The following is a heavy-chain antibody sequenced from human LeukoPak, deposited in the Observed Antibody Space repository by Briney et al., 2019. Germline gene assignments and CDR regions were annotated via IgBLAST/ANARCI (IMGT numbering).Heavy chain of an antibody. Sequence: SQTLSLTCTVSGGSTSSSSYYWGWIRQPPGKGLEWIGSIYYSGSTYYNPSLKSRVTISVDTSKNQFSLKLSSVTAADTAVYYCARPAVAGTAPFDYWGQGTLVTVSS. D-gene: IGHD6-19*01. CDR2: IYYSGST. V-gene: IGHV4-39*01. J-gene: IGHJ4*02. CDR1: GGSTSSSSYY. CDR3: ARPAVAGTAPFDY.